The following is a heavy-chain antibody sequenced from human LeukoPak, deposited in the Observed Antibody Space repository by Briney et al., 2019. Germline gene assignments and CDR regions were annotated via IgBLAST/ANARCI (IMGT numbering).Heavy chain of an antibody. Sequence: GGSLRLSCAASGFTFSSNWMSWVRQAPGKGLERVATIKEDGSEKYYLDSVKGRFTISRDNAKNSLDLQMNSLRAEDTAVYYCARGTCSSGGQYYLDYWGQGTLVTVSS. D-gene: IGHD3-10*01. CDR1: GFTFSSNW. V-gene: IGHV3-7*04. J-gene: IGHJ4*02. CDR2: IKEDGSEK. CDR3: ARGTCSSGGQYYLDY.